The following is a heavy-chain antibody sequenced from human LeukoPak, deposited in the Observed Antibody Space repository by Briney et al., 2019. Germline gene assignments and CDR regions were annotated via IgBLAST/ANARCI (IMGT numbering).Heavy chain of an antibody. J-gene: IGHJ5*02. CDR1: GFTFSNYG. CDR2: VSSDGNID. CDR3: AREGMGTTFSAWFEP. Sequence: GGSLRLSCAASGFTFSNYGMHWVRQAPGKGLEWVAVVSSDGNIDYYADSLRGRFTVSRDNSKNTMFLQFNTLRLEDTAVYYCAREGMGTTFSAWFEPWGQGTLVTVSS. V-gene: IGHV3-30*03. D-gene: IGHD1-7*01.